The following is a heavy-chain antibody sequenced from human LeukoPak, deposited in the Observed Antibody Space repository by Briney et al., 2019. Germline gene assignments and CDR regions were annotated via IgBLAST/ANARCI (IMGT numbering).Heavy chain of an antibody. D-gene: IGHD5-18*01. V-gene: IGHV4-59*01. CDR2: IYYSGST. Sequence: PSETLSLTCAVYGGSFSGYYWSWIRQPPGKGLEWIGYIYYSGSTNYNPSLRSRVTISVDMSKNQFSLKLISVTAADTAVYYCARYNYGRLDYWGQGTLVTVSS. CDR3: ARYNYGRLDY. J-gene: IGHJ4*02. CDR1: GGSFSGYY.